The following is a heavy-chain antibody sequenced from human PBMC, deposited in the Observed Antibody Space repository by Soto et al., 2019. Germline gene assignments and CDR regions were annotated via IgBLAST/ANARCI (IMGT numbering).Heavy chain of an antibody. J-gene: IGHJ5*02. V-gene: IGHV4-39*01. Sequence: QLQLQESGPGLVKPSETLSLTCTVSGGSISSSSYYWGWIRQPPGKGLEWIGSIYYSGSTYYNPSLKSRVTISVDTSKNPFSLKLSSVTAADTAVYYCARGVVTIVRGENWFDPWGQGTLVTVSS. D-gene: IGHD3-10*01. CDR1: GGSISSSSYY. CDR3: ARGVVTIVRGENWFDP. CDR2: IYYSGST.